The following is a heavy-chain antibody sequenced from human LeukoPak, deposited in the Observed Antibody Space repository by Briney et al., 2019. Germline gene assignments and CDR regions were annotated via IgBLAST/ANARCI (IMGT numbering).Heavy chain of an antibody. J-gene: IGHJ5*02. Sequence: ASVTVSCKASGYTFTGYYMHWVRQAPGQGLEWMGWIDPNSGGTNYAQKFQGRVTMTRDTSISTAYMELSRLRSDDTAVYYCARDGVSMVRGVQVWFDPWGQGTLVTVSS. CDR2: IDPNSGGT. CDR3: ARDGVSMVRGVQVWFDP. V-gene: IGHV1-2*02. CDR1: GYTFTGYY. D-gene: IGHD3-10*01.